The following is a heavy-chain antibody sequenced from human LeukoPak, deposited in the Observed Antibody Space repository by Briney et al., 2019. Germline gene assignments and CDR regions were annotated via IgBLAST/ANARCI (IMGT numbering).Heavy chain of an antibody. CDR1: GYSFTSYW. V-gene: IGHV5-51*01. CDR2: IYPGDSDT. D-gene: IGHD3-3*01. CDR3: ARQVKDYDFWSRDYYYMDV. Sequence: GESLKISCKGSGYSFTSYWIGWVRQMPGKGLEWMGIIYPGDSDTRYSPSFQGQVTISADKSISTAYLQWSSLKASDTAMYYCARQVKDYDFWSRDYYYMDVWGKGTTVTVSS. J-gene: IGHJ6*03.